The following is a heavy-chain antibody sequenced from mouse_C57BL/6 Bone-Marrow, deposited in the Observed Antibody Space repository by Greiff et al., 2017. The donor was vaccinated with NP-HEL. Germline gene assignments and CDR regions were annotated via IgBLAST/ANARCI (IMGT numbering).Heavy chain of an antibody. CDR2: IYPGSGNT. J-gene: IGHJ1*03. V-gene: IGHV1-76*01. Sequence: VQLQQSGAELVRPGASVKLSCKASGYTFTDYYINWVKQRPGQGLEWIARIYPGSGNTYYNEKFKGKATLTAEKSSSTAYMQLSSLTSEDSAVYFCARFYYYGSSWYFDVWGTGTTVTVSS. CDR1: GYTFTDYY. CDR3: ARFYYYGSSWYFDV. D-gene: IGHD1-1*01.